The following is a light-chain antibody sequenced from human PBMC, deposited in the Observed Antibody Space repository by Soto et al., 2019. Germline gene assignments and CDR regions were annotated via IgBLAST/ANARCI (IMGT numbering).Light chain of an antibody. CDR2: DVS. J-gene: IGLJ2*01. CDR3: SSYTSSSTLVV. CDR1: SSDVGGYNY. V-gene: IGLV2-14*01. Sequence: QSALTQPASVSGSPGQSITISCTGTSSDVGGYNYVSWYQQHPGKAPKLMIYDVSNRPSGVSNRFSDSKSGNTASLTISGLQAEDEDDYYCSSYTSSSTLVVFGGGTQLTVL.